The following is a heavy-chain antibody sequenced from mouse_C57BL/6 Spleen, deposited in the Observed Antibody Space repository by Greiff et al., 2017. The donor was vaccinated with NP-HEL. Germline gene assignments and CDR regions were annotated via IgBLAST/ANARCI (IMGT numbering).Heavy chain of an antibody. D-gene: IGHD2-2*01. CDR3: ARYNYDGSWYFDV. J-gene: IGHJ1*03. CDR2: IRNKANGYTT. Sequence: DVQLVESGGGLVQPGGSLSLSCAASGFTFTDYYMSWVRQPPGKALEWLGFIRNKANGYTTEYSASVKGRFTISRDNSQSILYLQMNALRAEDSATYYCARYNYDGSWYFDVWGTGTTVTVSS. V-gene: IGHV7-3*01. CDR1: GFTFTDYY.